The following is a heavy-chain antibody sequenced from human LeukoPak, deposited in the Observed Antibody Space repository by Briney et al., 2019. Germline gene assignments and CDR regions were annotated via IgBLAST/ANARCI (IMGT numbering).Heavy chain of an antibody. J-gene: IGHJ4*02. D-gene: IGHD2-21*02. CDR2: IESDGTST. CDR3: VRGRWVTVLDY. V-gene: IGHV3-74*01. Sequence: PGGSLRPSCAASGFTFSSYWMHWVRQAPGKGLVWVSRIESDGTSTTYADSVKGRFTISRDNAKSTLYLQMNSLRAEDTAVYFCVRGRWVTVLDYWGQGTLVTVPS. CDR1: GFTFSSYW.